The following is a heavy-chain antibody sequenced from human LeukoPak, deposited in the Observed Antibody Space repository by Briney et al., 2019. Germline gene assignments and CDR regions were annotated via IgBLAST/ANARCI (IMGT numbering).Heavy chain of an antibody. CDR3: ARGTYGDYAFGAFDI. D-gene: IGHD4-17*01. CDR2: ISSSSSYI. Sequence: GGSLRLSCAASGFTFSSYSMNWVRQAPGKGLEWVSSISSSSSYIYYADSVKGRFTISRDNAKNSLYLQMNSLRAEDTAVYYCARGTYGDYAFGAFDIWGQGTMVTVSS. V-gene: IGHV3-21*01. J-gene: IGHJ3*02. CDR1: GFTFSSYS.